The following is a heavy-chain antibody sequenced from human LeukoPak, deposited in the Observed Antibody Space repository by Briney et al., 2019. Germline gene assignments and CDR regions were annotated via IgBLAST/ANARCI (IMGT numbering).Heavy chain of an antibody. D-gene: IGHD3-3*01. CDR2: ISSSSSYI. CDR3: ARDFVGVAAYYYYSYMDV. Sequence: PGGSLRLSCAASGFTFSSYSMNWVRQAPEKGLEWVSSISSSSSYIYYADSVKGRFTISRDNAKNSLYLQMNSLRAEDTAVYYCARDFVGVAAYYYYSYMDVWGKGTTVTVSS. V-gene: IGHV3-21*01. CDR1: GFTFSSYS. J-gene: IGHJ6*03.